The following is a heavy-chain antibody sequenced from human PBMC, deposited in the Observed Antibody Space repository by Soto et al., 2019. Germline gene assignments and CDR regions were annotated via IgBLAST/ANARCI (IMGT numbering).Heavy chain of an antibody. V-gene: IGHV4-39*01. J-gene: IGHJ4*02. CDR2: IYYSGST. Sequence: QLQLQESGPGLVKPSETLSLTCTVSGGSISSSSYYWGWIRQPPGKGLEWIGSIYYSGSTYYNPSLKSRVTISVDTSKNQFSLKLSSVTAADTAVYYCARHVPHDYVWGSPWGYYFDYWGQGTLVTVSS. CDR1: GGSISSSSYY. D-gene: IGHD3-16*01. CDR3: ARHVPHDYVWGSPWGYYFDY.